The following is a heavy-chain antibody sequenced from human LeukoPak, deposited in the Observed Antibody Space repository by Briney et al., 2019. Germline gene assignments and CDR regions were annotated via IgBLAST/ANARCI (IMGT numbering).Heavy chain of an antibody. CDR1: GYSISSGFH. D-gene: IGHD5-24*01. Sequence: PSETLSLTCAVSGYSISSGFHWGWIRQPPGKGLEWIGSIYYSGSTYYNPALKSRVTISVDTSKNQFSLKLSSVTATDTAVYFCARRSNGYNVWGQGILVTVSS. CDR2: IYYSGST. V-gene: IGHV4-38-2*01. J-gene: IGHJ4*02. CDR3: ARRSNGYNV.